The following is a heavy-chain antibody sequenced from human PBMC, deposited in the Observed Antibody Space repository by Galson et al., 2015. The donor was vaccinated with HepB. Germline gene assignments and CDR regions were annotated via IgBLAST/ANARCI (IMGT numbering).Heavy chain of an antibody. CDR2: LYIGGGT. Sequence: SLRLSCADSGFTVSSNYLSWVRQAPGRGLEWVSALYIGGGTFYADSVKGRFTISRDNSKNTVYLQMNSLTAEDTAVYYCARDQGDDYVNYYYYHGMDVWGQGTTVTVSS. D-gene: IGHD4-17*01. CDR1: GFTVSSNY. J-gene: IGHJ6*02. CDR3: ARDQGDDYVNYYYYHGMDV. V-gene: IGHV3-66*02.